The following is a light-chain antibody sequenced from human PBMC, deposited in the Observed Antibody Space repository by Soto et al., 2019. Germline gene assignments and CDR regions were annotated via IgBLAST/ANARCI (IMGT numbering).Light chain of an antibody. CDR2: GAS. V-gene: IGKV3-20*01. CDR1: QSVSSSY. CDR3: QQYGSSPSVT. Sequence: EIVLTQSPGTLSLSPGERATLSCRASQSVSSSYLAWYQQKPGQAPRLLIYGASSRATGIPDRFSGSGSGTEFTLTISRLEPEDCAVYYCQQYGSSPSVTFGQGTRLEIK. J-gene: IGKJ5*01.